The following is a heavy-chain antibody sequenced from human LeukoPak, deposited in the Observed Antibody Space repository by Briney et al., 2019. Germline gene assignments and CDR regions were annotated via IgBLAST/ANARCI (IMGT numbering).Heavy chain of an antibody. J-gene: IGHJ4*02. CDR2: ISYDGSNK. V-gene: IGHV3-30-3*01. Sequence: GGSLRLSCAASGFTFSSYAMHWVRQAPGKGLEWVAVISYDGSNKYYADSVKGRFTISRDNSKNTLYLQMNSLRAEDTAVYYCAKEAFYYFDYWGQGTLVTVSS. CDR3: AKEAFYYFDY. CDR1: GFTFSSYA.